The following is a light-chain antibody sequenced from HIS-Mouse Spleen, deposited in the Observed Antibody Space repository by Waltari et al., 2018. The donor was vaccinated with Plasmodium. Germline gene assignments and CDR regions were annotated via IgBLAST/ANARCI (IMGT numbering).Light chain of an antibody. J-gene: IGLJ2*01. CDR1: SPNLGSNT. CDR3: AAWDDSLNVV. CDR2: SNN. Sequence: QSVLTQPPSASGTPGQRVTIPCSGSSPNLGSNTVNWYQQLPGTAPKLLIYSNNQRPSGVPDRFSGSKSGTSASLAISGLQSEDEADYYCAAWDDSLNVVFGGGTKLTVL. V-gene: IGLV1-44*01.